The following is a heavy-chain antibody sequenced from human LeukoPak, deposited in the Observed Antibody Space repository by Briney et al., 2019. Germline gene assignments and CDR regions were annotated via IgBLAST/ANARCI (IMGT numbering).Heavy chain of an antibody. D-gene: IGHD3-10*01. CDR1: GFTFSSYA. V-gene: IGHV3-30-3*01. Sequence: GGSLRLSCAASGFTFSSYAMHWVRQAPGKGLEWVAVISYDGSNKYYADSVKGRFTISRDNSKNTLYLQMNSLRAEDTAVYYCARDQGGFGYFDYWGQGTLVTVSS. CDR2: ISYDGSNK. CDR3: ARDQGGFGYFDY. J-gene: IGHJ4*02.